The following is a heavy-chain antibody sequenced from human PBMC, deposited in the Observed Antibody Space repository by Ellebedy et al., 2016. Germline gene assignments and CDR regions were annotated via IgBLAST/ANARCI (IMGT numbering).Heavy chain of an antibody. Sequence: ASVQVSCXASGYTFTSYYMHWVRQAPGQELEWMGIINPSGGSTSYAQKFQGRVTMTRDTSTSTVYMELSSLRSEDTAVYYCARSIVLRYFDWLSKCDAFDIWGQGTMVTVSS. CDR3: ARSIVLRYFDWLSKCDAFDI. D-gene: IGHD3-9*01. J-gene: IGHJ3*02. V-gene: IGHV1-46*01. CDR1: GYTFTSYY. CDR2: INPSGGST.